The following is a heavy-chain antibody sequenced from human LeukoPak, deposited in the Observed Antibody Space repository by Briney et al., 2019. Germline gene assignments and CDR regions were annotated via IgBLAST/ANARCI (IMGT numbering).Heavy chain of an antibody. V-gene: IGHV1-46*01. Sequence: ASVKVSCKASGYTFTSYYMHWVRQAPGQGLEWMGIINPSGGSTSYAQKFQGRVTMTRDTSTSTVYMEPSSLRSEDTAVYYCAREVAGTETLDYWGQGTLVTVSS. CDR1: GYTFTSYY. CDR2: INPSGGST. CDR3: AREVAGTETLDY. D-gene: IGHD1-14*01. J-gene: IGHJ4*02.